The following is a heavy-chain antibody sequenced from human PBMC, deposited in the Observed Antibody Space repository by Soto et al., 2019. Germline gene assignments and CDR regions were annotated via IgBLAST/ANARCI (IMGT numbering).Heavy chain of an antibody. CDR3: AKKTHYSGFDSSAGGTPNFDY. D-gene: IGHD5-12*01. Sequence: SETLSLTCAVSGVSISSSNWWSWVRQPPGKGLEWIGEIYHSGSTNYNPSLKSRVTISVDKSKNQFSLKLSSVTAADTAVYYCAKKTHYSGFDSSAGGTPNFDYWGQGTLVTVS. CDR1: GVSISSSNW. CDR2: IYHSGST. J-gene: IGHJ4*02. V-gene: IGHV4-4*02.